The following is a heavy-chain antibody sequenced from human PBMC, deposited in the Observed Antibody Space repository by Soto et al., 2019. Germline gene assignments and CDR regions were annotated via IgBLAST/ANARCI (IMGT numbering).Heavy chain of an antibody. J-gene: IGHJ2*01. Sequence: PGGSLRLSCAVSGLSVSNTHMAWVRQAPGKGLEWVSLMYYGGSTYFTDSVEGRFTISRDNSKNTVYLQMHSLRAEDTAQYYCARAPGGSNWIYWYFDLWGRGTLVTVSS. CDR2: MYYGGST. V-gene: IGHV3-53*01. CDR3: ARAPGGSNWIYWYFDL. CDR1: GLSVSNTH. D-gene: IGHD1-26*01.